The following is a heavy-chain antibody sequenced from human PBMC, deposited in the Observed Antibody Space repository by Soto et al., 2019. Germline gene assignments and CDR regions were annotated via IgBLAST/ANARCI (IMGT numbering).Heavy chain of an antibody. Sequence: SVKVSCKASGGTFSSYAISWVRQAPGQGLEWMVGIIPIFGTANYAQKFQGRVTITADESKSTAYMELSSLRSEDTAVYYCANRGQGEDGYNEYFDYGGQGTLVTVSS. J-gene: IGHJ4*02. CDR3: ANRGQGEDGYNEYFDY. V-gene: IGHV1-69*13. D-gene: IGHD5-12*01. CDR1: GGTFSSYA. CDR2: IIPIFGTA.